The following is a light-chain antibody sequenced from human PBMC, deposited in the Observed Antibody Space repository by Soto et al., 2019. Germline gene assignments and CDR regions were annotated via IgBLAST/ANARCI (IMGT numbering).Light chain of an antibody. J-gene: IGKJ1*01. CDR3: QQYGSSPET. Sequence: DIVLTQSPGTLSLSPGERATLSCRASQSVSSSFLAWFQQKPGQAPRLLMYGASSRATGIPDRFSGSGSGTDFTLTISRLEPEDFAVYYCQQYGSSPETFGQGTKVDIK. V-gene: IGKV3-20*01. CDR1: QSVSSSF. CDR2: GAS.